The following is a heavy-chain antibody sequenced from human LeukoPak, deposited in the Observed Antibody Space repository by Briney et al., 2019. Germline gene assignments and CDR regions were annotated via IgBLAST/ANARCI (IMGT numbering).Heavy chain of an antibody. CDR2: INHSGST. Sequence: PSETLSLTCAVYGGSFSGYYWSWIRQPPGKGLEWIGEINHSGSTDYNPSLKSRVTISVDTSKNQFSLKLSSVTAADTAVYYCAREVRGVIIKGWGQGTLVTVSS. D-gene: IGHD3-10*01. J-gene: IGHJ4*02. CDR1: GGSFSGYY. CDR3: AREVRGVIIKG. V-gene: IGHV4-34*01.